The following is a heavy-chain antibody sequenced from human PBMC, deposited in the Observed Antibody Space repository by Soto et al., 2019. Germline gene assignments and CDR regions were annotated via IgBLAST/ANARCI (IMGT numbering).Heavy chain of an antibody. V-gene: IGHV1-18*01. CDR2: ISAYNGNT. Sequence: QVQLVQSGAEVKKPGASVKVSCKASGYTFTSYGISWVRQAPGQGLEWMGWISAYNGNTNYAQKLPGRVTMTTDTSTSTADMELRSLRSDDTAVYYCARDLGNPIAVAEWVPVYWGQGTLVTVSS. CDR1: GYTFTSYG. D-gene: IGHD6-19*01. CDR3: ARDLGNPIAVAEWVPVY. J-gene: IGHJ4*02.